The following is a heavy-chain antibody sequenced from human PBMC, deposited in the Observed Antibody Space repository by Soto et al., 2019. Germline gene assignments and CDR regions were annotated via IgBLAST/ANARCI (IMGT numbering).Heavy chain of an antibody. CDR3: ARVTRSYSGYEPDWYFDL. J-gene: IGHJ2*01. D-gene: IGHD5-12*01. CDR1: GGSISSGY. V-gene: IGHV4-59*01. CDR2: ISNTGTT. Sequence: PSETLSLTCTVSGGSISSGYWSWLRQSPGEGLEWIGHISNTGTTNYSPSLKSRVFMSVDTSKTQISLKVSSVNAADTAVYYCARVTRSYSGYEPDWYFDLWGRGTLVTVSS.